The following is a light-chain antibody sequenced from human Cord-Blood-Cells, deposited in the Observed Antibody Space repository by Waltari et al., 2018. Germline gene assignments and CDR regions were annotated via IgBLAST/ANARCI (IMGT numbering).Light chain of an antibody. CDR2: DAS. V-gene: IGKV3-11*01. CDR3: QQRSNWRIT. CDR1: QSVSSY. J-gene: IGKJ4*01. Sequence: EIALTQSPATLSLSPGERATLSCRASQSVSSYLAWYQQKPGQSPRLLIYDASNRATGIPARFSGSGSGTDFTLTISSLEPEDFAVYYCQQRSNWRITFGGGTKVEIK.